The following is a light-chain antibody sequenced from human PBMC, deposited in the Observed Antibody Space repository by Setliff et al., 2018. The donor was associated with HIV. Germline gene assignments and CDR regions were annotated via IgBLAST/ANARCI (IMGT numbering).Light chain of an antibody. V-gene: IGLV2-14*03. CDR1: SSDVGSYNS. CDR2: DVS. Sequence: QSALTQSASVSGSPGQSITLSCTGTSSDVGSYNSVSWYQQHPGKAPKLLIYDVSKRPSGVSNRFSGSKSGNTASLTISGLQAEDEADYYCSSYTTRTSVVFGGGTQLT. CDR3: SSYTTRTSVV. J-gene: IGLJ3*02.